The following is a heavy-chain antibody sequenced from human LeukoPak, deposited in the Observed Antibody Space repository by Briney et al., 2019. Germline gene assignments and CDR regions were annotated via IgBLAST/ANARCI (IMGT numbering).Heavy chain of an antibody. V-gene: IGHV1-46*01. D-gene: IGHD3-10*01. J-gene: IGHJ6*02. Sequence: ASVKVSCKASGYTFTSYYMHWVRQPPGQGLEWMGIINPSGGSTSYAQKFQGRVTMTRDTSTSTVYMELSSLRSEDTAVYYCARDPGATMVRLTYGMDVWGQGTTVTVSS. CDR2: INPSGGST. CDR3: ARDPGATMVRLTYGMDV. CDR1: GYTFTSYY.